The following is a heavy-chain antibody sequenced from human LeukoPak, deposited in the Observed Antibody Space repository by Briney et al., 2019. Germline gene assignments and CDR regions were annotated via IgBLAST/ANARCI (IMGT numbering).Heavy chain of an antibody. CDR3: ARDSKIQLWLRIVDYYGMDV. CDR1: GFTFSSYS. Sequence: PGGSLRLSCAASGFTFSSYSMNWVRQAPGKGLEWVSSISSSSSYIYNADSVKGRFTISRDNAKNSLYLQMNSLRAEDTAVYYCARDSKIQLWLRIVDYYGMDVWGQGTTVTVSS. CDR2: ISSSSSYI. J-gene: IGHJ6*02. D-gene: IGHD5-18*01. V-gene: IGHV3-21*01.